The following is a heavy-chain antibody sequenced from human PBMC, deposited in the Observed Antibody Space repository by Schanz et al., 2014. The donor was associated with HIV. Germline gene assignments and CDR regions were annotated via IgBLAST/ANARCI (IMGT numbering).Heavy chain of an antibody. D-gene: IGHD1-20*01. V-gene: IGHV1-69*01. Sequence: QVQVVQSGAEVKKPGSSVKVSCKASGGTFSSYAISWVRQAPGQGLEWMGGIIPIFGTANYAQKFQGRVTITADESTSTAYMELSSLRSEDTAVYYCAKSLPIETATITYFDYWGQGTLVTVSS. CDR2: IIPIFGTA. CDR3: AKSLPIETATITYFDY. CDR1: GGTFSSYA. J-gene: IGHJ4*02.